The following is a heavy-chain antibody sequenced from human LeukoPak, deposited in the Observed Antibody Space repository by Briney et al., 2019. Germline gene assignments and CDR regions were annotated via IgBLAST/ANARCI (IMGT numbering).Heavy chain of an antibody. J-gene: IGHJ5*02. CDR3: ARGDTTYYSGSRSDP. D-gene: IGHD3-10*01. Sequence: PSQSLSLTCAVSTGSFSGYYWTWIRQPAGKGREWNGEIHNSGTPYYNPSLKSRATISLDKSRNHSSLELSSRTAADTTLYFCARGDTTYYSGSRSDPWGQGTLVTVSS. CDR1: TGSFSGYY. V-gene: IGHV4-34*01. CDR2: IHNSGTP.